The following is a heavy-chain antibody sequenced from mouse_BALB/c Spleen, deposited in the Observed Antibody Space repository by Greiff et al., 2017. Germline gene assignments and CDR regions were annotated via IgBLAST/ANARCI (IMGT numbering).Heavy chain of an antibody. CDR1: GYSITSDYA. J-gene: IGHJ1*01. Sequence: DVKLQESGPGLVQPSQSLSLTCTVPGYSITSDYAWHWFRQFPVNKLEWLGYISYSGSTSYNPSLKSPISITRDTSKNQFFLQLNSVTTEDTATYYCARNYGSLYFDVWGAGNTVTVAS. D-gene: IGHD1-2*01. CDR2: ISYSGST. V-gene: IGHV3-2*02. CDR3: ARNYGSLYFDV.